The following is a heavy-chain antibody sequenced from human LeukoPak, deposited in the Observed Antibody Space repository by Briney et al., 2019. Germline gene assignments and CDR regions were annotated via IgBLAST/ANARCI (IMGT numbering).Heavy chain of an antibody. V-gene: IGHV1-69*06. CDR1: GGTFSSYA. CDR3: ARPIVEGIYYGMDV. Sequence: SVTVSCKASGGTFSSYAISWVRQAPGQGREWMGGIIPIFGTANYAQKFQGRVTITADKSTSTAYMELSSLRSEDTAVYYCARPIVEGIYYGMDVWGKGTTVTVSS. D-gene: IGHD2-15*01. CDR2: IIPIFGTA. J-gene: IGHJ6*04.